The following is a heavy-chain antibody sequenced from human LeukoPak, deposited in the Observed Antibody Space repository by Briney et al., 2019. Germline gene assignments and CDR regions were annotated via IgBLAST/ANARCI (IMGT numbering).Heavy chain of an antibody. J-gene: IGHJ4*02. Sequence: PGGSLRLSCAASGFTFSGYAMSWVRQAPGKGLEWVSAISGSGGSTYYADSVKGRFTISRDNSKNTLYLQMNSLRAEDTAVYYCAKDPDYGDFSFDYWGQGTLVTVSS. CDR1: GFTFSGYA. D-gene: IGHD4-17*01. V-gene: IGHV3-23*01. CDR3: AKDPDYGDFSFDY. CDR2: ISGSGGST.